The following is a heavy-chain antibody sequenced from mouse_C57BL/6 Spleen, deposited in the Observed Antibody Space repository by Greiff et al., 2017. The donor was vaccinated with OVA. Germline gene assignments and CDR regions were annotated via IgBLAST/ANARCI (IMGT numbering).Heavy chain of an antibody. CDR2: IYPGDGDT. Sequence: VQLQQSGAELVKPGASVKISCTASGYAFSSYWMNWVKQRPGKGLEWIGQIYPGDGDTNYNGKFKGKATLTADKSSSTAYMQLSSLTSEDSAVYFCAYYGSGGSYAMDYWGQGTSVTVSS. CDR3: AYYGSGGSYAMDY. J-gene: IGHJ4*01. D-gene: IGHD1-1*01. V-gene: IGHV1-80*01. CDR1: GYAFSSYW.